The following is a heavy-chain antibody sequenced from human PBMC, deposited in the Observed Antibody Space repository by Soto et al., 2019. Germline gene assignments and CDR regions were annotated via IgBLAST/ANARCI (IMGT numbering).Heavy chain of an antibody. J-gene: IGHJ4*02. CDR3: ARGARGIAAAGLDY. D-gene: IGHD6-13*01. CDR2: IIPIFGTA. Sequence: SVKVSCKASGGTFSSYAISWVRQAPGQGLEWMGGIIPIFGTANYAQKFQGRVTITADESTSTAYMELSSLRSEDTAVYYCARGARGIAAAGLDYWGQGTLVTVSS. CDR1: GGTFSSYA. V-gene: IGHV1-69*13.